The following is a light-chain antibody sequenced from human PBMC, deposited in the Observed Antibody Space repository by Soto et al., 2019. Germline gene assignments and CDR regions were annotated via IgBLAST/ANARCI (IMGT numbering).Light chain of an antibody. J-gene: IGKJ1*01. V-gene: IGKV3-15*01. CDR2: GAS. CDR1: QSVSSS. Sequence: EIVMTQSPATLSVSPGERATLSCRASQSVSSSLAWYQKKPGQAPRLLIYGASTRATGIPARFSGSGSGTEFTLTISSLQSEDFAVYYCQQYSNWWTSGQGTRVEIK. CDR3: QQYSNWWT.